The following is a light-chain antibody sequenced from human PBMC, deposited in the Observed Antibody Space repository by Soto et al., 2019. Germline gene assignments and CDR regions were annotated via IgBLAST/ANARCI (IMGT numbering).Light chain of an antibody. J-gene: IGLJ3*02. V-gene: IGLV1-47*01. CDR3: AAWDDSMSGNWV. CDR1: SSNIGSNY. CDR2: RNN. Sequence: QSVLTQPPSASGTPGQRVTSSCSGSSSNIGSNYVYWYQQLPGTAPKLLFYRNNQRPSGVPDRFSGSKSGTSASLAISGLRSEDEADYYCAAWDDSMSGNWVFGGGTKLTVL.